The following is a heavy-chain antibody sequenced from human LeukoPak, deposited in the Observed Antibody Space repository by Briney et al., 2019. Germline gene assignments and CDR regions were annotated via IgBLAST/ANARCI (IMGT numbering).Heavy chain of an antibody. V-gene: IGHV3-23*01. CDR3: AKNRGGTYKYYMDV. CDR1: GFTFNNYA. J-gene: IGHJ6*03. Sequence: GGSLRLSCAASGFTFNNYAMSWVRQAPGMGLEWLSYVSGSGGATYYAASVKGRFTISRDNSKNTVYLQLGSLRAEDTAVYYCAKNRGGTYKYYMDVWGNGTTVTVSS. CDR2: VSGSGGAT. D-gene: IGHD1-1*01.